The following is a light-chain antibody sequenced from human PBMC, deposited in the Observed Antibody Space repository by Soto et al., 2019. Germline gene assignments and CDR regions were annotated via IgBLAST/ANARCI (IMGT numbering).Light chain of an antibody. CDR3: QQYNSYSRT. V-gene: IGKV1-5*01. J-gene: IGKJ1*01. CDR1: QSISSW. CDR2: DAS. Sequence: DIQMTQAPSTLAACVVDIVTIPCRASQSISSWLAWYQQKPGKAPKLLIYDASSLESGVPSRFSGSGSGTEFTLTISSLQPDDFATYYCQQYNSYSRTFGQGTKVDIK.